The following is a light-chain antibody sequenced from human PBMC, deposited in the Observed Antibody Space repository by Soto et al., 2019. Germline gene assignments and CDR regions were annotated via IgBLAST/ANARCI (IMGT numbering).Light chain of an antibody. Sequence: EIVLTQSPGTLSLSPGERATLSCRASQNIISDYLAWYQQKFGQAPRLLIYVASSRATGIPDRFSGSGSGTDFTLTISRLEPEDFAVYYCQQYGSSPPFTFGPGTKVDIK. CDR3: QQYGSSPPFT. CDR2: VAS. CDR1: QNIISDY. V-gene: IGKV3-20*01. J-gene: IGKJ3*01.